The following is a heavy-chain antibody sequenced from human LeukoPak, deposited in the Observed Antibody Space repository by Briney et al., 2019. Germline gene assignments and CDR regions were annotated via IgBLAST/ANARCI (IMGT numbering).Heavy chain of an antibody. CDR3: AREGLGAAAGIFDY. CDR2: LSGSGDSA. J-gene: IGHJ4*02. D-gene: IGHD6-13*01. CDR1: RFTFSSYA. V-gene: IGHV3-23*01. Sequence: GGSLRLSCAASRFTFSSYAMSWVRQAPGKGLAWVSTLSGSGDSADYADSVKGRFTISRDNSKNTLSLQMSSLGAEDTAVYYCAREGLGAAAGIFDYWGQGTLVTVSS.